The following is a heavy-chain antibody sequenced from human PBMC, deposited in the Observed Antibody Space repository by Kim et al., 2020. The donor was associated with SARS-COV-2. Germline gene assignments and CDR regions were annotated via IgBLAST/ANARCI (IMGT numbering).Heavy chain of an antibody. V-gene: IGHV3-23*01. CDR3: LKGGWGWIWDH. CDR1: GFTFTGYA. J-gene: IGHJ4*02. D-gene: IGHD2-2*03. Sequence: GGSLRLSCTTSGFTFTGYAMSWVCQAPGKGLEWVSSIDGSDGTTYYVDSVKGRFTISRDNSKNTLYLQMSNLRADDTAVYYCLKGGWGWIWDHWGQGTL. CDR2: IDGSDGTT.